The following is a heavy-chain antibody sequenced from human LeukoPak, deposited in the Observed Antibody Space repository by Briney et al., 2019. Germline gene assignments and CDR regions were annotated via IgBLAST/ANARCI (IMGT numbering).Heavy chain of an antibody. CDR2: ISYDGTYK. CDR1: GFTFSSYA. V-gene: IGHV3-30*04. CDR3: ARWGRGITMIIRADYYYYMDV. J-gene: IGHJ6*03. Sequence: GGSLRLSCAASGFTFSSYAIHWVRQAPGQGLEWVAVISYDGTYKYYADSVKGRFTISRDNPKNTVYLQMNSLRAEDTAVYYCARWGRGITMIIRADYYYYMDVWGKGTTVTISS. D-gene: IGHD3-22*01.